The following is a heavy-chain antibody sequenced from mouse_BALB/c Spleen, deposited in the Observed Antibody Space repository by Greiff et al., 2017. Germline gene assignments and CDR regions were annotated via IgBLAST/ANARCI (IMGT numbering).Heavy chain of an antibody. V-gene: IGHV1-67*01. CDR2: ISTYYGNT. J-gene: IGHJ3*01. CDR3: ARSGGGRFAY. CDR1: GYTFTDYA. Sequence: QVQLQQSGPELVRPGVSVKISCKGSGYTFTDYAMHWVKQSHAKSLEWIGVISTYYGNTNYNQKFKGKATMTVDKSSSTAYMELARLTSEDSAIYYCARSGGGRFAYWGQGTLVTVSA. D-gene: IGHD1-1*02.